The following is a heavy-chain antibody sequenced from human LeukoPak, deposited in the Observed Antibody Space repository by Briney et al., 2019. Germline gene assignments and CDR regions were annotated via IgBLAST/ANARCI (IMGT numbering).Heavy chain of an antibody. CDR2: IYTSGST. V-gene: IGHV4-59*10. J-gene: IGHJ5*02. D-gene: IGHD3-22*01. CDR1: GGSFSGYY. Sequence: SETLSLTCAVYGGSFSGYYWSWIRQPAGKGLEWIGRIYTSGSTNYNPSLKSRVTMSVDTSKNQFSLKLSSVTAADTAVYYCARSRYYYDSSGYPYNWFDPWGQGTLVTVSS. CDR3: ARSRYYYDSSGYPYNWFDP.